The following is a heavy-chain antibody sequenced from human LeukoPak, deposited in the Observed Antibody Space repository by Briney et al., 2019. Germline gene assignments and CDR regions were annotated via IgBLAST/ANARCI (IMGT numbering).Heavy chain of an antibody. Sequence: SGTLSLTCAVHGESFSAYFWNWIRQAPGKPLEYIGEINHRGSSHYNPSLKTRVTLSVDTSKNQFSLRLTSVTAADTAVYFCARGSSFDGYCSAGACDAGYYDAWGQGTPVTVSS. CDR2: INHRGSS. CDR3: ARGSSFDGYCSAGACDAGYYDA. D-gene: IGHD2-15*01. V-gene: IGHV4-34*01. J-gene: IGHJ5*02. CDR1: GESFSAYF.